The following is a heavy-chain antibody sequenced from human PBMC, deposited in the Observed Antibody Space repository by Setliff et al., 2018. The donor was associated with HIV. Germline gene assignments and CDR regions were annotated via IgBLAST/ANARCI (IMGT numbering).Heavy chain of an antibody. Sequence: SETLSLTCIVSGGSISSGDYYWTWIRQPPGKGLEWIGYIYNSGSTYYEPSLRGRVTISIDRSKNQFSLKLNSVTAADTAVYYCARETNASGSLTAYWYFDLWGRGTLVTVSS. CDR3: ARETNASGSLTAYWYFDL. J-gene: IGHJ2*01. V-gene: IGHV4-30-4*08. D-gene: IGHD3-10*01. CDR1: GGSISSGDYY. CDR2: IYNSGST.